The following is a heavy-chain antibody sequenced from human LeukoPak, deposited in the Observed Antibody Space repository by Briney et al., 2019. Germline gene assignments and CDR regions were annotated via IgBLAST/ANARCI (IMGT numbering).Heavy chain of an antibody. CDR3: ARERGGGGSLDAFDI. Sequence: SETLSLTCAVSGGSISSSNWWSWVRQPPGKGLEWIGEIYHSGSTNYNPSLKSRVTISVDKSKNQFSLKLSSVTAADTAVYYCARERGGGGSLDAFDIWSQGTMVTVSS. CDR2: IYHSGST. J-gene: IGHJ3*02. CDR1: GGSISSSNW. D-gene: IGHD2-15*01. V-gene: IGHV4-4*02.